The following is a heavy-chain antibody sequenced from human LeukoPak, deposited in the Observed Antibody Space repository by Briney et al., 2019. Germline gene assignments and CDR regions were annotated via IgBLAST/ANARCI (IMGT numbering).Heavy chain of an antibody. CDR2: FSGYNGNT. Sequence: ASVKVSCKASGYTFTSYGISWARQAPGQGLEWMGWFSGYNGNTNYAQNLQDRVTMTTDTSTSTAYMELRSLRSDDTAVYFCARAAMAASDTRYFILWGQGTLVTVSS. J-gene: IGHJ1*01. CDR3: ARAAMAASDTRYFIL. D-gene: IGHD6-13*01. V-gene: IGHV1-18*01. CDR1: GYTFTSYG.